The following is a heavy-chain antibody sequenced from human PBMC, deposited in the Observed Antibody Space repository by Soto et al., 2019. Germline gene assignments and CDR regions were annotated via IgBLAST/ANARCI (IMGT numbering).Heavy chain of an antibody. CDR1: GYTFNIDG. Sequence: ASVKVSCKASGYTFNIDGINWVRQAPGQGLEWMGWISAFNGKTNYAQNVQCRVTMTTDTSTSTAYGELRRLRSDDTAVYYCVRFGVPNSSGFFPFDYRGHGTPVTGSS. D-gene: IGHD6-19*01. CDR2: ISAFNGKT. CDR3: VRFGVPNSSGFFPFDY. J-gene: IGHJ5*01. V-gene: IGHV1-18*01.